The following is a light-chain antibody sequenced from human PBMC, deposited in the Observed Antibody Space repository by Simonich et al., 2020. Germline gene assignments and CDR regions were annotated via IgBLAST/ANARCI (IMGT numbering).Light chain of an antibody. V-gene: IGLV3-25*03. J-gene: IGLJ3*02. CDR1: ALPKQY. CDR2: KDS. CDR3: ESADSSGTYPEV. Sequence: SYELTQPPSVSVSPGQTARITCSGDALPKQYAYWYQQKPGQAPGLVIYKDSERPSGIPERFSGSSSGTTVTLTISGVRAEDEADYYCESADSSGTYPEVFGGGTKLTVL.